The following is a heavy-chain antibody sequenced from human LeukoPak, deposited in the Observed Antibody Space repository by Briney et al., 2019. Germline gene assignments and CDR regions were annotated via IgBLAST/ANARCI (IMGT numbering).Heavy chain of an antibody. CDR1: GFPFSSYA. CDR3: ARAQVGAPTDL. V-gene: IGHV3-74*01. CDR2: IHGDGDNI. Sequence: GGSLRLSCAASGFPFSSYAMYWVRQAPGKGLVWVARIHGDGDNISYADSVRGRFTISRDNAEDTLYLHVNSLRPEDTAVYYCARAQVGAPTDLWGQGTLVTVSS. D-gene: IGHD1-26*01. J-gene: IGHJ5*02.